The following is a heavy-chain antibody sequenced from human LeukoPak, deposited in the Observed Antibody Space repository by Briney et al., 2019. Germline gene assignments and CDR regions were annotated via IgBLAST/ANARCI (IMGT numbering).Heavy chain of an antibody. CDR1: GDSVSSVTDY. D-gene: IGHD6-19*01. J-gene: IGHJ5*02. V-gene: IGHV4-39*01. Sequence: SETLSLTCTVAGDSVSSVTDYWAWIRQPPGEGLEWIASADYSGGTYYNPSLESRVAISADTSKNQFSLKLSSVTAADTAVYYCARQWGSGWQNWFDPWGQGTLVTVSS. CDR3: ARQWGSGWQNWFDP. CDR2: ADYSGGT.